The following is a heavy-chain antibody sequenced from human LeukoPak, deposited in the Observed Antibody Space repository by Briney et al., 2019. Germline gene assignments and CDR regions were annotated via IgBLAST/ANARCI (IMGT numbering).Heavy chain of an antibody. CDR3: ARAMTTVVTHGRYYFDY. V-gene: IGHV4-34*01. CDR1: GGSFSGYY. Sequence: SETLSLTCAVYGGSFSGYYWSWIRQPPGKGLEWIGEINHSGSTNYNPSLKSRVTLSVDTSKNQFSLKLSSVTAADTAVYYCARAMTTVVTHGRYYFDYWGQGTLVTVSS. CDR2: INHSGST. J-gene: IGHJ4*02. D-gene: IGHD4-23*01.